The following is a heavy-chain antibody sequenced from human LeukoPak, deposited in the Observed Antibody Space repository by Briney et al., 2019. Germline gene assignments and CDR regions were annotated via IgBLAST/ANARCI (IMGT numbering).Heavy chain of an antibody. J-gene: IGHJ4*02. Sequence: PSQTLSLTCTVSGGSISSGSYYWSWLRQPAGTGLEWIGRIYTSGSTNYNPSLKSRVTISVDTSKNQFSLKLSSVTAADTAVYYCARADSSSWYRGYYFDYWGQGTLVTVSS. CDR3: ARADSSSWYRGYYFDY. D-gene: IGHD6-13*01. V-gene: IGHV4-61*02. CDR1: GGSISSGSYY. CDR2: IYTSGST.